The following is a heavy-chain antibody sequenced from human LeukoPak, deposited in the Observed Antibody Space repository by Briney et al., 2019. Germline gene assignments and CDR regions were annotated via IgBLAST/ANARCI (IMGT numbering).Heavy chain of an antibody. V-gene: IGHV3-23*01. J-gene: IGHJ4*02. Sequence: GGSLRLSCAASGFTFTSYAMSWVRQAPGKGVEGVSVISGSGGTTYYADSVKGRFTISRDNSKNTLYLQMNSLRVEDTAVYYCANVGGTGWRFFDYWGQGTLVTVSS. D-gene: IGHD6-19*01. CDR1: GFTFTSYA. CDR2: ISGSGGTT. CDR3: ANVGGTGWRFFDY.